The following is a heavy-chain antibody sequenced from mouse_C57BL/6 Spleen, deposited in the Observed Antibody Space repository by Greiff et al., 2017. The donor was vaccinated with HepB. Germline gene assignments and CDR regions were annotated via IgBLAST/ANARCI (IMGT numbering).Heavy chain of an antibody. Sequence: QVQLQQSGPELVKPGASVKISCKASGYAFSSSWMNWVKQRPGKGLEWIGRIYPGDGDTNYNGKFKGKATLTADKSSSTAYMQLSSLTSEDSAVYFWAREGAYYGSRRFDYWGQGTTLTVSS. V-gene: IGHV1-82*01. CDR2: IYPGDGDT. D-gene: IGHD1-1*01. CDR1: GYAFSSSW. CDR3: AREGAYYGSRRFDY. J-gene: IGHJ2*01.